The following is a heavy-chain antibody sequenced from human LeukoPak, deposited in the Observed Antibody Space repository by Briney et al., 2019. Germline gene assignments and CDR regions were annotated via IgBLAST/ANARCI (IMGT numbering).Heavy chain of an antibody. Sequence: PSETLSLXCAVYGGSFSGYYWSWLRQPPGKGLEWFGEINHSGSTNYNPSLKSRVTISVDTSKNQFSLKLSSVTAADTAVYYCARGRSDYVWGSYRRFDYWGQGTLVTVSS. CDR2: INHSGST. V-gene: IGHV4-34*01. CDR1: GGSFSGYY. CDR3: ARGRSDYVWGSYRRFDY. D-gene: IGHD3-16*02. J-gene: IGHJ4*02.